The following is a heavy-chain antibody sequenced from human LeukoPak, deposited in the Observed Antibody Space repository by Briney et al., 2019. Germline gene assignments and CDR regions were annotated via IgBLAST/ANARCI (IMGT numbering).Heavy chain of an antibody. J-gene: IGHJ4*02. V-gene: IGHV3-21*01. CDR2: ISSSSSYI. CDR1: GFTFSSYS. CDR3: ARDGGSYPVD. D-gene: IGHD1-26*01. Sequence: PGGSLRLSCAASGFTFSSYSMNWVRQAPGEGLEWVSSISSSSSYIYYADSVKRRFTISRDNAKNSLYLQMNSLRAEDTAVYYCARDGGSYPVDWGQGTLVTVSS.